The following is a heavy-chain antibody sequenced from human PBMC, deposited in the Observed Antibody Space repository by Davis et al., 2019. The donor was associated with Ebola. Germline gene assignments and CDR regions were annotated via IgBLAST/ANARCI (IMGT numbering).Heavy chain of an antibody. CDR2: ISSSSSTI. CDR3: ARDFKYGAFSNYYGMDV. V-gene: IGHV3-48*02. Sequence: GESLKISCAASGFTFSSYSMNWVRQAPGKGLEWVSSISSSSSTIYYADSVKGRFTISRDNAKNSLYLQMNSLRDEDTAVYYCARDFKYGAFSNYYGMDVWGQGTTVTVSS. CDR1: GFTFSSYS. J-gene: IGHJ6*02. D-gene: IGHD3-10*01.